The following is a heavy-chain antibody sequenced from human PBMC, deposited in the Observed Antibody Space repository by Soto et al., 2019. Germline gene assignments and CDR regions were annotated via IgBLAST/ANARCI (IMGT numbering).Heavy chain of an antibody. V-gene: IGHV1-69*13. CDR1: GGTFSSYA. D-gene: IGHD1-7*01. Sequence: GASVKVSCKASGGTFSSYAISWVRQAPGQGLEWMGGIIPIFGTANYAQKFQGRVKITADEPTSTAYMELSSLRSKDTAVYYCAIPLNWNSNWFDPWGQGTLVTVSS. CDR2: IIPIFGTA. J-gene: IGHJ5*02. CDR3: AIPLNWNSNWFDP.